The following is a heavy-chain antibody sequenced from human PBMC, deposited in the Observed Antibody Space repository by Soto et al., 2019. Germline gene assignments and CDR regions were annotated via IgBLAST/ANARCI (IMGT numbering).Heavy chain of an antibody. CDR1: GGSFSTYY. CDR2: INHSGSN. J-gene: IGHJ3*02. V-gene: IGHV4-34*01. Sequence: QLQQWGAGLLKPSETLSLTCVVSGGSFSTYYYNWIRQSPGKGLEWIGEINHSGSNNYRPSLKSRVTISLDTSKNQFSLKLTSVTAADTAVYYCARGGSNDWQVAFDIWGQGTMVTVSS. D-gene: IGHD3-9*01. CDR3: ARGGSNDWQVAFDI.